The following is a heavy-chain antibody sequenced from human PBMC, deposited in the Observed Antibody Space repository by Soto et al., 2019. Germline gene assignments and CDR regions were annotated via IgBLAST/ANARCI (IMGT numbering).Heavy chain of an antibody. CDR2: IYPGDSDT. CDR3: ARHEWAELQWLVRGMDV. D-gene: IGHD6-19*01. J-gene: IGHJ6*02. CDR1: GYSFTIYW. Sequence: GESLKISCNGSGYSFTIYWIGWVRQMPGKGLEWMGIIYPGDSDTRYSPSFQGQVTISADKSISTAYLQWSSLKASDTAMYYCARHEWAELQWLVRGMDVWGQGTTVTVSS. V-gene: IGHV5-51*01.